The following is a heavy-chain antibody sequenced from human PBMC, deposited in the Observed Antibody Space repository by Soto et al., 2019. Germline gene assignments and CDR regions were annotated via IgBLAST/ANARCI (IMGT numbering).Heavy chain of an antibody. J-gene: IGHJ4*02. CDR3: AKVPADYDFWSGWLIHFDY. CDR1: GFTFSSYA. Sequence: GGSLRLSCAASGFTFSSYAMSWVRQAPGKGLEWVSAISGSGGSTYYADSVKGRFTISRDNSKNTLYLQMNSLRAEDTAVYYCAKVPADYDFWSGWLIHFDYCGQGTLVTVSS. V-gene: IGHV3-23*01. D-gene: IGHD3-3*01. CDR2: ISGSGGST.